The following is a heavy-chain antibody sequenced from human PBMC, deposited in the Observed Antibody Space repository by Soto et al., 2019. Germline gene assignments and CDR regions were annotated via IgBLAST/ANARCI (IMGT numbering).Heavy chain of an antibody. J-gene: IGHJ6*02. V-gene: IGHV1-69*01. D-gene: IGHD6-13*01. CDR1: GVTFSSYA. CDR2: IIPIFGTA. Sequence: QVQLVQSGAEVKKPGSSVKVSCKASGVTFSSYAISWVRQAPGQGLEWMGGIIPIFGTANYAQKFQGRVTITADEYTSTAYMELSSLRSEDTAVYYCARDYGVIAAGPVGMDVWGQGTTVTVSS. CDR3: ARDYGVIAAGPVGMDV.